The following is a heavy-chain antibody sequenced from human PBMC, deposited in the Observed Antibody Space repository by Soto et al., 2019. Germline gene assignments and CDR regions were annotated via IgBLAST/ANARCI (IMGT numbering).Heavy chain of an antibody. CDR3: ARKLLWFGELSLWFDP. Sequence: SETLSLTCAVSGGSISSSNWWSWVRQPPGKGLEWIGEIYHSGSTNYNPSLKSRVTISVDKSKNQFSLKLSSVTAADTAVYYCARKLLWFGELSLWFDPWGQGTLVTVSS. CDR2: IYHSGST. D-gene: IGHD3-10*01. J-gene: IGHJ5*02. CDR1: GGSISSSNW. V-gene: IGHV4-4*02.